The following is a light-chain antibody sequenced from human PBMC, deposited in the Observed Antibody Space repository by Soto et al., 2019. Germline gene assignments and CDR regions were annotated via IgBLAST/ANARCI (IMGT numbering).Light chain of an antibody. Sequence: EIVMTQSPATLSVSPGERATLSCRASQSVSSYLAWYQQKPGQAPRLLIYDASNRATGIPARFSGSGSGTDFTLTISRLEPEDFAVYYCQQYNNWPQTFGQGTKVDIK. J-gene: IGKJ1*01. CDR2: DAS. CDR1: QSVSSY. CDR3: QQYNNWPQT. V-gene: IGKV3D-15*01.